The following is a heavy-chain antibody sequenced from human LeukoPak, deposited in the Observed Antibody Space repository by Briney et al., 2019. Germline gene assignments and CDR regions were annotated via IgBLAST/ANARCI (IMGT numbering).Heavy chain of an antibody. Sequence: GGSLRLSCAASGFTFSSYEMNWVRQAPGKGLEWVSYISSSGSTIYYADSVKGRFTISRDNSKNSLYLQMNSLRTEDTALYYCAKDGSSWYGGVDYWGQGTLVTVSS. J-gene: IGHJ4*02. CDR2: ISSSGSTI. D-gene: IGHD6-13*01. CDR3: AKDGSSWYGGVDY. CDR1: GFTFSSYE. V-gene: IGHV3-48*03.